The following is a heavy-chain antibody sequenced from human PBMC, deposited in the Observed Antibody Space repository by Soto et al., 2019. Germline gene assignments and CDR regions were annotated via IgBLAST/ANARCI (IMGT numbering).Heavy chain of an antibody. V-gene: IGHV1-69*12. CDR1: GGTFSSYA. Sequence: QVQLVQSGAEVKKPGSSVKVSCKASGGTFSSYAISWVRQAPGQGLEWMGGIIPIFGTANYAQKFQGRVTIPADESKSTAYMELSSLRAEDTAVYYCARFRVPWNWFDPWGQGTLVTVSS. J-gene: IGHJ5*02. CDR2: IIPIFGTA. D-gene: IGHD3-10*01. CDR3: ARFRVPWNWFDP.